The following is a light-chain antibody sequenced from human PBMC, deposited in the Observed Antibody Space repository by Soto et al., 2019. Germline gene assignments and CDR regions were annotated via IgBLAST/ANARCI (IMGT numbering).Light chain of an antibody. CDR1: SSDVGGYNY. Sequence: QSALTQPPSVSGSPGQSVTISCTGTSSDVGGYNYVSWYQQHPGKAPKLILYDVTERPSGVPDRFSGSKSGNTASLTISGLPAEDEADYHCCSYAGSYFFVFGTGTKLTVL. V-gene: IGLV2-11*01. CDR2: DVT. J-gene: IGLJ1*01. CDR3: CSYAGSYFFV.